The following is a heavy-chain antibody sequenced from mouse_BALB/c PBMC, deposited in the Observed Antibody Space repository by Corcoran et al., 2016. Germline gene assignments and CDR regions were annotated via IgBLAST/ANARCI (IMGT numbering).Heavy chain of an antibody. V-gene: IGHV1-18*01. Sequence: EVQLQEAGPVRVKPGAARKISGNAACSSFTCYTMNWVKQSHGKNLELIGLINPYNGGTSYNQKFKGKATLTVDKSSSTAYMELLSLTSEDSEVYSCARADRYGAMYYWGQGSSVTVSS. CDR1: CSSFTCYT. J-gene: IGHJ4*01. CDR3: ARADRYGAMYY. CDR2: INPYNGGT. D-gene: IGHD2-14*01.